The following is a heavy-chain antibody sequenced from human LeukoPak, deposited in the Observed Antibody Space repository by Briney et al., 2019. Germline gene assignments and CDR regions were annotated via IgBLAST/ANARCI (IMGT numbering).Heavy chain of an antibody. CDR1: GFTFRNYV. J-gene: IGHJ5*02. V-gene: IGHV3-23*01. CDR3: AKTSDAGFDP. Sequence: GGSLRLSCAASGFTFRNYVMSWVRQAPGKGPEWVSAIGASGGNTYYADSVKGRFTISRDNSKNTLYLQMSSLRVEDTALYYCAKTSDAGFDPWGQRTLVTVSS. CDR2: IGASGGNT.